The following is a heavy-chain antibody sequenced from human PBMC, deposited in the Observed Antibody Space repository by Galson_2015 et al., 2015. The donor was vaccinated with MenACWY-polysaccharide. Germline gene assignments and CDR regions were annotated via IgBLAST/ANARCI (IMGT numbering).Heavy chain of an antibody. V-gene: IGHV4-38-2*01. CDR1: GYSISSGYY. CDR2: TYHSGST. Sequence: LTCAVSGYSISSGYYWGWIRQPPGKGLEWIGSTYHSGSTYYNPSLKSRVTISVDTSKNQFSLKLSSVTAADTAAYYCARVEKYSGSYYILHRGQGTLVTVSS. J-gene: IGHJ4*02. D-gene: IGHD1-26*01. CDR3: ARVEKYSGSYYILH.